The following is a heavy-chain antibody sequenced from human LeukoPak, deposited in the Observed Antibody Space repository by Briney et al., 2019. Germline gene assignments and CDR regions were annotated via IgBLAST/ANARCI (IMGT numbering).Heavy chain of an antibody. V-gene: IGHV4-39*07. CDR2: INHSGST. J-gene: IGHJ6*03. D-gene: IGHD6-6*01. Sequence: KASETLSLTCTVSGGSISSSDYCWGWIRQPPGKGLEGIGEINHSGSTNYNPSLKSRVTISVDTSKNRFSLKLSSVTAADTAVYYCARVIIAARPGGYYYYYYMDVWGKGTTVTDSS. CDR1: GGSISSSDYC. CDR3: ARVIIAARPGGYYYYYYMDV.